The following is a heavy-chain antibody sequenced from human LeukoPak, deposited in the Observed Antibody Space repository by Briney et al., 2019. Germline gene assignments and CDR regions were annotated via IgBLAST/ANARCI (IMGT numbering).Heavy chain of an antibody. CDR1: GFTFSTYS. D-gene: IGHD3-10*01. V-gene: IGHV3-48*02. CDR3: ARDPYYGSGKYYHGMDL. J-gene: IGHJ6*02. Sequence: GGSLRLSCAASGFTFSTYSVNWVRQAPGKGLEWLSYITSTSSNIYYADSVKGRFTISRDNAKNSLYLQMNSLRDEDTAVYYCARDPYYGSGKYYHGMDLWGQGTTVTVSS. CDR2: ITSTSSNI.